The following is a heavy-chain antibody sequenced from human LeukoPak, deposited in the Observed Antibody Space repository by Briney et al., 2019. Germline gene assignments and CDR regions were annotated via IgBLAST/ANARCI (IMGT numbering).Heavy chain of an antibody. V-gene: IGHV1-2*02. D-gene: IGHD3-22*01. CDR3: ARLGDSSGYHFDY. CDR2: INPNSGGT. J-gene: IGHJ4*02. Sequence: VASVKVSCKASGYTFTGYYMHWVRQAPGQGLEWMGWINPNSGGTNYAQKFQGRVTMTRDTSISTAYMELSRLRSDDTAVYYCARLGDSSGYHFDYWGQGTLVTVSS. CDR1: GYTFTGYY.